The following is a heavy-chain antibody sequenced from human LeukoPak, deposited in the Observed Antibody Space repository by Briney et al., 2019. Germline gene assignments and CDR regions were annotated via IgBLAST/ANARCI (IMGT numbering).Heavy chain of an antibody. J-gene: IGHJ4*02. CDR3: ARGDPKVSAYDFWSGYYTGFDY. CDR1: GYTFTSYY. CDR2: INPSGGST. D-gene: IGHD3-3*01. Sequence: ASVKVSCKASGYTFTSYYMHWERQAPGQGLEWMGIINPSGGSTSYAQKFQGRVTMTRDMSTSTVYMELSSLRSEDTAVYYCARGDPKVSAYDFWSGYYTGFDYWGQGTLVTVSS. V-gene: IGHV1-46*01.